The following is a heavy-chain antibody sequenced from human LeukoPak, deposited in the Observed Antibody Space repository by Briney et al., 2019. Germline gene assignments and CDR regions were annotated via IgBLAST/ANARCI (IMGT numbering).Heavy chain of an antibody. CDR2: ISYDGSNK. CDR3: VTSHRPRQWPLVV. V-gene: IGHV3-30*03. CDR1: GFTFSSYG. D-gene: IGHD6-13*01. Sequence: GGSLRLSCAASGFTFSSYGMHWVRQAPGKGLEWVAIISYDGSNKYYADSVKGRFTISRDNSKNTLYLQTNSLRAEDTAVYYCVTSHRPRQWPLVVWGQGTLVTVSS. J-gene: IGHJ4*02.